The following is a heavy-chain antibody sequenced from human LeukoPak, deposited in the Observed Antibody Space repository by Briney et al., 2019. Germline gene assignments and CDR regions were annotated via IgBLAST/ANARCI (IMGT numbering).Heavy chain of an antibody. V-gene: IGHV3-30*04. CDR2: ISYDGSNK. D-gene: IGHD1-1*01. Sequence: PGGSLRLSCGASGFTFSSYAMHWVRQAPGKGLEWVAVISYDGSNKYYADSVKGRFTISRDNSKNTLYLQMNSLRAEDTAVYYCARQRNEEGIFDYWGQGTLVTVSS. CDR1: GFTFSSYA. J-gene: IGHJ4*02. CDR3: ARQRNEEGIFDY.